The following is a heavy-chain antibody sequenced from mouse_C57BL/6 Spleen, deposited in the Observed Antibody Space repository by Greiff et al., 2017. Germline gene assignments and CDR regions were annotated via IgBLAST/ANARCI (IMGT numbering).Heavy chain of an antibody. Sequence: EVQLVESGGGLVKPGGSLKLSCAASGFTFSSYAMSWVRQTPEKRLEWVATISDGGSYTYYPDNVKGRFTISRDNAKNNLYLQMSHLKSEDTAMDYCAREGKLLRYFDVWGTGTTVTVSS. J-gene: IGHJ1*03. CDR3: AREGKLLRYFDV. CDR1: GFTFSSYA. D-gene: IGHD2-12*01. V-gene: IGHV5-4*01. CDR2: ISDGGSYT.